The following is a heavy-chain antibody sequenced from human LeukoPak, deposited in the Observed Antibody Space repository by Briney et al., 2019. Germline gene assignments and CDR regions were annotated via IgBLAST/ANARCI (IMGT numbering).Heavy chain of an antibody. Sequence: GASVKVSCKASGYIFTNYGISWVRQAPGQGLEWMGWINPNSGGTNYAQKFQGRVTMTRDTSISTAYMELSRLRSDDTAVYYCARDKFGELFSFDYWGQGTLVTVSS. CDR1: GYIFTNYG. V-gene: IGHV1-2*02. J-gene: IGHJ4*02. CDR2: INPNSGGT. CDR3: ARDKFGELFSFDY. D-gene: IGHD3-10*01.